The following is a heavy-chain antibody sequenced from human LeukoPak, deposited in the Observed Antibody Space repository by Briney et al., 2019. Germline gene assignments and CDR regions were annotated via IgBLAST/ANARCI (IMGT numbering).Heavy chain of an antibody. CDR2: IKQDGSEK. V-gene: IGHV3-7*02. J-gene: IGHJ4*02. CDR3: ASYSSSRGDIEY. D-gene: IGHD3-10*01. CDR1: GFTFSTYA. Sequence: PGRSLRLSCAASGFTFSTYAMHWVRQAPGKGLEWVANIKQDGSEKHYLDSVKGRFTISRDNAKNSLYLQMNSLRAEDTAVYYCASYSSSRGDIEYWGQGTLVTVSS.